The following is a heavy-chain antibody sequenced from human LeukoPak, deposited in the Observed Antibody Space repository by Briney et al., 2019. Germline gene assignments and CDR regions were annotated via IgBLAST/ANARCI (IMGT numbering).Heavy chain of an antibody. V-gene: IGHV4-59*11. CDR3: ARDVVTVTKGFDI. CDR1: TDSFSSHY. Sequence: PSETLSLTCAVSTDSFSSHYWTWIRQPPGKGLEWIGYISYIGSTNYNPSLKSRVTISIDTSKNQFSLRLSSVTAADTAVYCCARDVVTVTKGFDIWGQGTMVSVS. D-gene: IGHD4-17*01. J-gene: IGHJ3*02. CDR2: ISYIGST.